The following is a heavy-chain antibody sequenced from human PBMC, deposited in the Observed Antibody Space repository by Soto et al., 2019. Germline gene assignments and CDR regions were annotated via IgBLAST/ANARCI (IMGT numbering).Heavy chain of an antibody. D-gene: IGHD5-12*01. CDR1: GYTFTSYY. J-gene: IGHJ6*03. V-gene: IGHV1-46*03. CDR2: INPSGGST. CDR3: ARGGVATKYYYYYMDV. Sequence: ASVKVSCKASGYTFTSYYMHWVRQAPGQGLEWMGIINPSGGSTSYAQKFQGRVTMTRDRSTSKVYMELGSLGSEDTAVYYCARGGVATKYYYYYMDVWGKGTTVTVSS.